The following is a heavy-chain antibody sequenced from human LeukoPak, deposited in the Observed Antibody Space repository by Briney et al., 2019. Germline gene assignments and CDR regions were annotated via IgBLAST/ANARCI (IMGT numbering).Heavy chain of an antibody. V-gene: IGHV3-53*01. Sequence: PGGSLRLSCAASGFTVSSNYMSWVRQPPGKGLEWVSVIYSGGSTYYADSVKGRFTISRDNSKNTVFLQMNSLRAEDTAVYYCAKRTSGNSGYDFWGQGTLVTVSS. J-gene: IGHJ4*02. D-gene: IGHD3-22*01. CDR1: GFTVSSNY. CDR2: IYSGGST. CDR3: AKRTSGNSGYDF.